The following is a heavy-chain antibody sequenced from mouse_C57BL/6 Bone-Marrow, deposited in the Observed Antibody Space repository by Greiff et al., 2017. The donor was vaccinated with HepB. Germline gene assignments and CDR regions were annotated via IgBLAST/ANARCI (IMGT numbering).Heavy chain of an antibody. V-gene: IGHV1-15*01. J-gene: IGHJ4*01. Sequence: VQLQQSGAELVRPGASVTLSCKASGYTFTDYEMHWVKQTPVHGLEWIGAIDPETGGTAYNQKFKGKAILTADKSSSTAYMKLRSLTSDDSAVYYCTREDYDLYYYAMDYWGQGTSVTVSS. CDR2: IDPETGGT. D-gene: IGHD2-4*01. CDR1: GYTFTDYE. CDR3: TREDYDLYYYAMDY.